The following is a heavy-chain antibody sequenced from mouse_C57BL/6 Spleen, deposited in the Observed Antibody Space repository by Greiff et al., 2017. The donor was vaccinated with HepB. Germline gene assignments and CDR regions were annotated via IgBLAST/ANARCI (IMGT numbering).Heavy chain of an antibody. V-gene: IGHV14-2*01. CDR2: IDPEDGET. Sequence: EVQLQQSGAELVKPGASVKLSCTASGFNIKDYYMHWVKQRTEQGLEWIGRIDPEDGETKYAPKFQGKANITADTSSNTAYLQLSSLTSEDTAVYYCARGPCLINCYWYFDVWGTGTTVTVSS. CDR1: GFNIKDYY. CDR3: ARGPCLINCYWYFDV. D-gene: IGHD4-1*02. J-gene: IGHJ1*03.